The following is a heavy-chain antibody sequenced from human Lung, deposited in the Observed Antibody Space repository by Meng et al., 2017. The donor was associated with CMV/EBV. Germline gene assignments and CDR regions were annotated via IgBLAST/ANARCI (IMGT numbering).Heavy chain of an antibody. J-gene: IGHJ4*02. D-gene: IGHD5-24*01. Sequence: GGSLRLXXAASGFTFSYHAMHWVRQAPGKGLEWVALISYDGSHKYYADSVKGRFTFSRDNSKNTLFLQMNSLRVEDTAVYYCARDRGDGYNYPLDYWGQGTXVTVSS. CDR1: GFTFSYHA. CDR3: ARDRGDGYNYPLDY. CDR2: ISYDGSHK. V-gene: IGHV3-30*04.